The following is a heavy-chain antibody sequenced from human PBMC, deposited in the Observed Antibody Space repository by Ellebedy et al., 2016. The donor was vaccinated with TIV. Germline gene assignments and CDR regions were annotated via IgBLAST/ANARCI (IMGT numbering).Heavy chain of an antibody. D-gene: IGHD4-11*01. CDR2: INPNSGGT. CDR1: GYTFTGYY. V-gene: IGHV1-2*02. Sequence: ASVKVSCXASGYTFTGYYMHWVRQAPGQGLEWMGWINPNSGGTNYAQKLQGRVTMTTDTSTSTAYMELRSLRSDDTAVYYCARDLQYRSNWFDPWGQGTLVTVSS. CDR3: ARDLQYRSNWFDP. J-gene: IGHJ5*02.